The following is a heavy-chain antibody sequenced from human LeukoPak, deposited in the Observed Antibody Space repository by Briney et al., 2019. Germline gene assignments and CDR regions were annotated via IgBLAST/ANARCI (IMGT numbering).Heavy chain of an antibody. Sequence: SETLSLTCTVSGDSINSLDLWSWVHQPPGKGLEWIGEMYLSGTTHSNPSVKSRVTISIDKSKNQFFLNLGSVTAADTAVYYCAGLVGRYSSGLYYYYFDYWGQGTLVTVSS. CDR1: GDSINSLDL. V-gene: IGHV4-4*02. J-gene: IGHJ4*02. CDR3: AGLVGRYSSGLYYYYFDY. CDR2: MYLSGTT. D-gene: IGHD3-22*01.